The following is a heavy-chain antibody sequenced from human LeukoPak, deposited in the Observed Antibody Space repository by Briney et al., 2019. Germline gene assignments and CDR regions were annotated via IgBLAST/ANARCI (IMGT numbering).Heavy chain of an antibody. D-gene: IGHD3-10*01. CDR2: IGTAGEI. CDR1: GFTFSSYD. J-gene: IGHJ6*03. CDR3: ARVARGDYYYYYMDV. Sequence: GGSLRLSCAASGFTFSSYDIHWVRQATGKGLEWVSGIGTAGEIYYPGSVKGRFTISRENAKNSLYLQMNSLRAGDTAVYYCARVARGDYYYYYMDVWGKGTTVTVSS. V-gene: IGHV3-13*01.